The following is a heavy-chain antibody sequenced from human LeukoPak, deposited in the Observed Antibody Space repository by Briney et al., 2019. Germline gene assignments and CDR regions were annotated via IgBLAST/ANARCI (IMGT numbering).Heavy chain of an antibody. CDR2: MNPNSGNT. CDR3: ARNIYPVAEGYNWFDP. V-gene: IGHV1-8*02. D-gene: IGHD6-19*01. Sequence: GASVKVSCKASGGTFSSYAISWVRQATGQGLEWMGWMNPNSGNTGYAQKFQGRVTMTRNTSISTAYMELSSLRSEDTAVYYCARNIYPVAEGYNWFDPWGQGTLVTVSS. CDR1: GGTFSSYA. J-gene: IGHJ5*02.